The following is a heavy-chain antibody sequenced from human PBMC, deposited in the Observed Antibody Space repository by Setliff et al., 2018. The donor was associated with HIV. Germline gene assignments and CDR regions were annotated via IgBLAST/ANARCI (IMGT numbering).Heavy chain of an antibody. D-gene: IGHD3-16*01. V-gene: IGHV4-39*01. J-gene: IGHJ3*02. CDR1: GGSINNGYHY. CDR3: ARWITTPTKGAFDI. CDR2: IYYTGSA. Sequence: PSETLSLTCTVSGGSINNGYHYWVWIRQTPGKGPEWIGGIYYTGSAHYNPSLKSRVTISVDTSKNQFSMKLTSLTAADTTVYYCARWITTPTKGAFDIWGQGTAVHRLL.